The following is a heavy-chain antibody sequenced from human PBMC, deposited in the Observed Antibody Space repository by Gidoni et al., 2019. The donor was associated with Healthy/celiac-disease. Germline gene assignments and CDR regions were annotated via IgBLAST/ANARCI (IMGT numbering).Heavy chain of an antibody. CDR3: ARKRGGSSSWSVYYYYYGMDV. Sequence: QLQLQESCPGLVKPSETLSLTCTVSGCSISSSSYYWGWIRQPPGKGLEWIGSIYYSGSTYYNPSLKSRVTISVDTSKNQFSLKLSSVTAADTAVYYCARKRGGSSSWSVYYYYYGMDVWGQGTTVTVSS. D-gene: IGHD6-13*01. CDR1: GCSISSSSYY. J-gene: IGHJ6*02. CDR2: IYYSGST. V-gene: IGHV4-39*01.